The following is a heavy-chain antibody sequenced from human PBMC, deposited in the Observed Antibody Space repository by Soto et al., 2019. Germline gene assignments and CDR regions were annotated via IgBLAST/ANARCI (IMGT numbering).Heavy chain of an antibody. CDR1: RGNSFSHMAS. D-gene: IGHD4-17*01. CDR2: TYYRSKWYN. V-gene: IGHV6-1*01. Sequence: SEALPHPSANSRGNSFSHMASLKWNRQSPSRGLEWLGRTYYRSKWYNEYAVSVKSRITINPDTSKNQFYLQLNSVTPEDTAVYYCARATRTWFDPWGQGTLVTSPQ. CDR3: ARATRTWFDP. J-gene: IGHJ5*02.